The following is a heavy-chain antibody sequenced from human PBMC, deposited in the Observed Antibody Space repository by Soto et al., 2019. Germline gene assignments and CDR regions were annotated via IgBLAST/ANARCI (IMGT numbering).Heavy chain of an antibody. CDR2: RYYGRGN. Sequence: QLQLQESGPGLVKPSETLSLTCTVSGGSISSSSYYWGWIRQPPGKVLEWIGSRYYGRGNYYNPSLKSRVTRSVDTSNTQSSLKLNSSTAADTAVYYCARLLYYYGRDVWGQGTTGTVSS. V-gene: IGHV4-39*01. CDR1: GGSISSSSYY. J-gene: IGHJ6*02. CDR3: ARLLYYYGRDV.